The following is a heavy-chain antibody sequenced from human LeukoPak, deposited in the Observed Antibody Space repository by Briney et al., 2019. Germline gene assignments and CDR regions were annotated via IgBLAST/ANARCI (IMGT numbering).Heavy chain of an antibody. CDR2: IYYSGST. CDR1: GGSISSGGYY. CDR3: ARDRGDTAMVPVYYYGMDV. Sequence: SQTLSLTCTVSGGSISSGGYYWRWIRQHPGKGLEWIGYIYYSGSTYYNPSLKSRVTISVDTSKNQFSLKLSSVTAADTAVYYCARDRGDTAMVPVYYYGMDVWGQGTTVTVSS. D-gene: IGHD5-18*01. V-gene: IGHV4-31*03. J-gene: IGHJ6*02.